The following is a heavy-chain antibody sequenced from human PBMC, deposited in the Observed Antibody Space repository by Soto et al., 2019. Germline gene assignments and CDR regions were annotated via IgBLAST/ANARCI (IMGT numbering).Heavy chain of an antibody. CDR1: GYTFTSYG. D-gene: IGHD3-9*01. V-gene: IGHV1-2*02. CDR3: ARPPGYISDWYYFDL. J-gene: IGHJ4*02. Sequence: ASVKVSCKASGYTFTSYGIHWVRQAPGQRLEWMGRISPKSGGTNYAQKFQGRVSMTWDTSLKTAYMELSSLMSEDTAVYYCARPPGYISDWYYFDLWGQGTQVTVSS. CDR2: ISPKSGGT.